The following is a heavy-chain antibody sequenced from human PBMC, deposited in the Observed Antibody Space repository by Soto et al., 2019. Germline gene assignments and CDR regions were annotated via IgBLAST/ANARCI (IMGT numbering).Heavy chain of an antibody. CDR2: LNPSGSNT. D-gene: IGHD2-8*01. CDR1: GLTLSSHA. Sequence: GGSLRRCWAASGLTLSSHAMTWARQAPGKGLEWVATLNPSGSNTHYADSVKGRFTISRDNSRNTVDLQMNNLRAEDTALYYCVSWVSAHFDYWGQGTLVTVPS. CDR3: VSWVSAHFDY. J-gene: IGHJ4*02. V-gene: IGHV3-23*01.